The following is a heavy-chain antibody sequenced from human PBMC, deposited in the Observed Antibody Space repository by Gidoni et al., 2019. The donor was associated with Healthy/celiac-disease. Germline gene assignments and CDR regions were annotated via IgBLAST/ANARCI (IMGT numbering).Heavy chain of an antibody. CDR2: IKSKTDGGTT. J-gene: IGHJ5*02. V-gene: IGHV3-15*01. Sequence: GLEWVGRIKSKTDGGTTDYAAPVKGRFTISRDNSENTLYLQMNSLNTADTAVYYCTTDHPLPPFVPFYPLGHGTLVTVSS. CDR3: TTDHPLPPFVPFYP.